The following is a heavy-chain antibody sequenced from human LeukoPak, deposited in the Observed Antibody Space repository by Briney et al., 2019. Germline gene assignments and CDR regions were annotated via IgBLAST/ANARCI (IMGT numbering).Heavy chain of an antibody. CDR2: ICYSGST. D-gene: IGHD3-9*01. Sequence: PSETLSLTCTVSGGSISSGDYYWSWIRQPPGKGLEWIGYICYSGSTYYNPSLKSRVTISVDTSKNQFSLKLSSVTAADTAVYYCARDQAELRYFDWFHWFDPWGQGTLVTVSS. CDR3: ARDQAELRYFDWFHWFDP. J-gene: IGHJ5*02. CDR1: GGSISSGDYY. V-gene: IGHV4-30-4*01.